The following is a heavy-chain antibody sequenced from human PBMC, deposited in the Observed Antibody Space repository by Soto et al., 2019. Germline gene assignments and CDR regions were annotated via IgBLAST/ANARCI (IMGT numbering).Heavy chain of an antibody. V-gene: IGHV1-18*04. CDR3: ARINYYDSSGYPPDFDY. D-gene: IGHD3-22*01. CDR1: CYTFTSYG. CDR2: ISAYNGNT. J-gene: IGHJ4*02. Sequence: QVQLVQSGAEVKKPGASVKVSCKASCYTFTSYGISWVRQAPGQGLEWMGWISAYNGNTNYAQKLQGRVTMTTDTSTSTAYMELRSLRSDDTAVYYCARINYYDSSGYPPDFDYWGQGTLVTVSS.